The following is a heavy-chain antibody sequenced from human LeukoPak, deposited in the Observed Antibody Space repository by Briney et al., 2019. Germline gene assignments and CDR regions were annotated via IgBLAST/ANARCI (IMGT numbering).Heavy chain of an antibody. D-gene: IGHD2-21*02. V-gene: IGHV1-69*04. CDR1: GGTFSSYA. J-gene: IGHJ4*02. CDR2: IIPILGIA. Sequence: SVKVSCKASGGTFSSYAISWVRQAPGQGLEWMGRIIPILGIANYAQKFQGRVTITADKSTSTAYMELSSLRSEDTAVYYCARDGILGIVVVTAGDYWGQGTLVTVSS. CDR3: ARDGILGIVVVTAGDY.